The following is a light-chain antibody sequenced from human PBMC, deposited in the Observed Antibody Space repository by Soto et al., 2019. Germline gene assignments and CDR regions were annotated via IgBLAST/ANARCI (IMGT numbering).Light chain of an antibody. Sequence: QSALTQPPSASGSPGQSVTISCTGTSSYVGAYNSVSWYQQHAGKAPKLVIYEVTKRPSGVPDRFSGSKSANTASLTVSGLQAEDEADYYCSSFASRNTWVFGGGTKLTVL. CDR1: SSYVGAYNS. V-gene: IGLV2-8*01. J-gene: IGLJ3*02. CDR3: SSFASRNTWV. CDR2: EVT.